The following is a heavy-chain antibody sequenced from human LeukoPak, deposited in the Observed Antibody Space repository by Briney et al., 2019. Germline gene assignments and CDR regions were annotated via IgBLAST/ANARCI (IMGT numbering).Heavy chain of an antibody. CDR1: GGSISSYY. Sequence: SETLSLTCTVSGGSISSYYWSWIRQPPGKGLEWIGYIYYSGSTNYNPSLKSRVTISVDTSKNQFSLKLSSVTAADTAVYYCARRGVWGSYRYLSWFDPWGQGTLVTVSS. D-gene: IGHD3-16*02. CDR2: IYYSGST. V-gene: IGHV4-59*12. CDR3: ARRGVWGSYRYLSWFDP. J-gene: IGHJ5*02.